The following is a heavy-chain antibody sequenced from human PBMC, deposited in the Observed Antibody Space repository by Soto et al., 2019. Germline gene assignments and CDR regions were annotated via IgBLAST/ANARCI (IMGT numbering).Heavy chain of an antibody. J-gene: IGHJ6*03. Sequence: GGSLRLSCAASGFTFSSYAMSWVRQAPGKGLEWVSAISGSGGSTYYADSVKGRFTISRDNSKNTLYLQMNSLRAEDTAVYYCAKVDDILTGYHYYYYLDVWGKGTTVTVSS. CDR2: ISGSGGST. V-gene: IGHV3-23*01. CDR1: GFTFSSYA. CDR3: AKVDDILTGYHYYYYLDV. D-gene: IGHD3-9*01.